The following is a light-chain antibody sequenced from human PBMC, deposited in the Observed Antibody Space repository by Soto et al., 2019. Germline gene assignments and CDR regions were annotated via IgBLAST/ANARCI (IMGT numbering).Light chain of an antibody. CDR1: TSNIGNNY. CDR3: GTWDSSLSAVV. CDR2: ANN. J-gene: IGLJ2*01. V-gene: IGLV1-51*01. Sequence: QSVLTQPPSVSAAPGQTVIISCSGSTSNIGNNYVSWYQTLPRTAPKLLNYANNNRPSGIPDRFSGSKSCTSATLGITGLQTGDEADYYCGTWDSSLSAVVFGGGTKLTVL.